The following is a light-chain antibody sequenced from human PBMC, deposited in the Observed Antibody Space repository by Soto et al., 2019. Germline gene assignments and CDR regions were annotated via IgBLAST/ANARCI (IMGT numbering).Light chain of an antibody. CDR2: GAS. CDR1: ETVATN. CDR3: QQYFEWHPMT. Sequence: VMTQSPATLSVSPWERATLSCWSSETVATNLAWYQQKPGQAPRLLISGASTRAAGISDRFRGSGSGTEFTLTISSLRSEDSAIYYCQQYFEWHPMTFGQGTKVDIK. J-gene: IGKJ1*01. V-gene: IGKV3-15*01.